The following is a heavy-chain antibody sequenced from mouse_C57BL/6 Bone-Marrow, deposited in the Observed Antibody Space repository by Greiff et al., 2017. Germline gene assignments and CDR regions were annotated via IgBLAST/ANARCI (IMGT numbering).Heavy chain of an antibody. V-gene: IGHV14-4*01. J-gene: IGHJ2*01. Sequence: VQLQQSGAELVRPGASVKLSCTASGFNIKDDYMHWVKQRPEQGLEWIGWIDPENGDTESASKFQGKATITADTSSNTAYLQLSSLTSEDTAVYYCTTHDGYSYYFDYWGQGTTLTVSS. CDR2: IDPENGDT. CDR3: TTHDGYSYYFDY. D-gene: IGHD2-3*01. CDR1: GFNIKDDY.